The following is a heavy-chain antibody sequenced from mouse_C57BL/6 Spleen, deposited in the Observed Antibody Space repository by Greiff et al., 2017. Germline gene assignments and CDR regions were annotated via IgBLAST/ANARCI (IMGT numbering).Heavy chain of an antibody. CDR2: IDPSDSYT. Sequence: QVQLQQPGAELVRPGTSVKLSCKASGYTFTSYWMHWVKQRPGQGLEWIGVIDPSDSYTNYNQKFKGKATLTVDTSSSTAYMQLSSLTSEDSSVYYCARKADYSNYGLLFDYWGQGTTLTVSS. CDR1: GYTFTSYW. D-gene: IGHD2-5*01. J-gene: IGHJ2*01. CDR3: ARKADYSNYGLLFDY. V-gene: IGHV1-59*01.